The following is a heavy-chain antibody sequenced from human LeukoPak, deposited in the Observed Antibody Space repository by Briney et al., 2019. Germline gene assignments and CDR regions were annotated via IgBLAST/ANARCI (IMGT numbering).Heavy chain of an antibody. CDR3: AREATVRGVIIEAHYYYYYMDV. V-gene: IGHV1-69*01. CDR1: GTFSSYA. D-gene: IGHD3-10*01. CDR2: IIXIFGTA. Sequence: GTFSSYAXSWVRQAPGQGLEWMGGIIXIFGTANYAQKIQGRVTITADESTRTAYMEVSSLRSEDTAVYYCAREATVRGVIIEAHYYYYYMDVWGKGTTVTVSS. J-gene: IGHJ6*03.